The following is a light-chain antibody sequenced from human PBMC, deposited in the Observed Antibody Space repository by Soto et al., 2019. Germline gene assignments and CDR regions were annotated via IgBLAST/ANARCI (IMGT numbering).Light chain of an antibody. CDR2: EVS. CDR3: SSYAGTNKGV. J-gene: IGLJ2*01. Sequence: QPVLTQPPSASGSPGQSVTISCTGTSSDVGGYNYVSWYQQHPGKAPKLMIYEVSKRPSGVPNRFSGSKSGNTASLTVSGLQAEDDADYYCSSYAGTNKGVFGGGTKVTVL. CDR1: SSDVGGYNY. V-gene: IGLV2-8*01.